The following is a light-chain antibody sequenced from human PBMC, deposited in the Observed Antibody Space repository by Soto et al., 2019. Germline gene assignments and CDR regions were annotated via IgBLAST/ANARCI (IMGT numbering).Light chain of an antibody. CDR1: SSDIGSYNY. J-gene: IGLJ1*01. CDR2: DVS. CDR3: TSYTSSSTYV. V-gene: IGLV2-14*03. Sequence: QSVLTQPASVSGSPGQSITIFCTGTSSDIGSYNYVSWYQQHPGRAPKLMIYDVSSRPSGVSNRFSGSKSGNTASLTISGLQAEDEADYFCTSYTSSSTYVFGTGTQLTVL.